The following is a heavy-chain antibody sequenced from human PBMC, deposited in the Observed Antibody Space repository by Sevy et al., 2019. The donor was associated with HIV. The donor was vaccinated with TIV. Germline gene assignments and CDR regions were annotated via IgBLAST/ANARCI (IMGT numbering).Heavy chain of an antibody. CDR1: GFTFDDYA. CDR2: FTRNSYEAYGGTT. CDR3: SRGLATADTPEYYFDY. V-gene: IGHV3-49*03. D-gene: IGHD5-12*01. Sequence: GGSLRLSCTTSGFTFDDYAMSWFRQAPEKGLEWVACFTRNSYEAYGGTTDYAASVKGRFIISRDDSKSVAYLQMNSLKTEDTAVYYCSRGLATADTPEYYFDYWGQGTLVTVSS. J-gene: IGHJ4*02.